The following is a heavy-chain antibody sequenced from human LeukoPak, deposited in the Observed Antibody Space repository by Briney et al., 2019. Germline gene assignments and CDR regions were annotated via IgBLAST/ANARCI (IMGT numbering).Heavy chain of an antibody. CDR3: ARHIARDYVWGSYRGGAGFDY. CDR2: IYTSGST. Sequence: SETLSLTCTVSGGSISSGSYYWSWIRQPAGKGLEWIGRIYTSGSTNYNPSLKSRVTISVDTSKNQFSLKLRSVTAADTAVYYCARHIARDYVWGSYRGGAGFDYWGQGTLVTVSS. J-gene: IGHJ4*02. V-gene: IGHV4-61*02. CDR1: GGSISSGSYY. D-gene: IGHD3-16*02.